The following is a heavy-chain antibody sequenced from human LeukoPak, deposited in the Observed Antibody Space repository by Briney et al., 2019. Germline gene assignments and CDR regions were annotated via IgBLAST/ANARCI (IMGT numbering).Heavy chain of an antibody. V-gene: IGHV3-7*03. Sequence: SGGSLRLSCAASGLTFSSYWMNWARQAPGKGLEWVASINHNGNVNYYVDSVKGRFTISRDNAKNSLYLQMSNLRAEDTAVYFCARGGGLDVWGRGATVTVSS. CDR2: INHNGNVN. CDR3: ARGGGLDV. J-gene: IGHJ6*02. D-gene: IGHD3-16*01. CDR1: GLTFSSYW.